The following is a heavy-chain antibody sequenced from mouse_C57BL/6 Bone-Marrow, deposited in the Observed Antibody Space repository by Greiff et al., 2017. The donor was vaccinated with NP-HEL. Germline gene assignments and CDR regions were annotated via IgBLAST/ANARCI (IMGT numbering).Heavy chain of an antibody. CDR3: ARDALDWDSDV. CDR2: ISTIATDYTS. Sequence: EVNVVESGGGLVQSGRSLRLSCATSGFTFSDFYMEWVRQAPGKGLAWFAAISTIATDYTSEYSASVKGRFIVSRDTSQSILYLQMNALRAEDTAIYYGARDALDWDSDVGGTGTTVTVTS. J-gene: IGHJ1*03. V-gene: IGHV7-1*01. CDR1: GFTFSDFY.